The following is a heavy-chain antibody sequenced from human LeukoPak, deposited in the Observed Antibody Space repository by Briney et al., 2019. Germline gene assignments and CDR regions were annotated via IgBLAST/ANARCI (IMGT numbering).Heavy chain of an antibody. CDR3: AREGSAYGVAYQYYYYYYGMDV. V-gene: IGHV1-18*01. CDR2: ISAYNGNT. J-gene: IGHJ6*02. CDR1: GYTFTSYG. D-gene: IGHD4-17*01. Sequence: ASVKVSCKASGYTFTSYGISWVRQAPGQGLEWMGWISAYNGNTNYAQKLQGRVTMTTDTSTSTAYMELRSLRSDDTAVYYCAREGSAYGVAYQYYYYYYGMDVWAKGPRSPSP.